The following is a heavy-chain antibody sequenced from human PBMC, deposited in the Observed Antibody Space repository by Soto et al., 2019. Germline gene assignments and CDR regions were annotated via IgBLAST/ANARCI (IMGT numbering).Heavy chain of an antibody. Sequence: TLSLTCTVSGGSINSNRYYWAWIRQPPGKGLEWIGYIYYSGATYYNPSLKGRLTISIDTSKNQFSLKLSSVTAADTAVYYCARDLRLDQWGQGTLVTVSS. J-gene: IGHJ4*02. V-gene: IGHV4-31*03. CDR1: GGSINSNRYY. CDR2: IYYSGAT. D-gene: IGHD1-1*01. CDR3: ARDLRLDQ.